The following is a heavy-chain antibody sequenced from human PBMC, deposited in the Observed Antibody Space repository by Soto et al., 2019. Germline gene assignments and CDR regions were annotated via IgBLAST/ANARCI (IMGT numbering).Heavy chain of an antibody. CDR2: ISYDGSNK. CDR1: GFTFSSYG. V-gene: IGHV3-30*18. CDR3: AKAYYYDSSGQGGYYFDY. D-gene: IGHD3-22*01. J-gene: IGHJ4*02. Sequence: QVQLVESGGGVVQPGRSLRLSCAASGFTFSSYGMHWVRQAPGKGLEWVAVISYDGSNKYYADSVKGRFTISRDNSKNTLYLQMNSLRAEDTAVYYCAKAYYYDSSGQGGYYFDYWGQGTLVTVSS.